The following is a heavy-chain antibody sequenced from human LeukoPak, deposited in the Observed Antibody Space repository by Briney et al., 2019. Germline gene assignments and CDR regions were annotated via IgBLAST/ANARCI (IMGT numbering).Heavy chain of an antibody. Sequence: GGSLRLSCAASGFTFSSYSINWVRQAPGKGLEWVSSISSSSSYIYYADSVKGRFTISRDNAKNSLFLQMNGLRAEDTALYYCARDLYCTNGVCFPTDYWGQGTLVTVSS. CDR1: GFTFSSYS. D-gene: IGHD2-8*01. CDR2: ISSSSSYI. J-gene: IGHJ4*02. CDR3: ARDLYCTNGVCFPTDY. V-gene: IGHV3-21*04.